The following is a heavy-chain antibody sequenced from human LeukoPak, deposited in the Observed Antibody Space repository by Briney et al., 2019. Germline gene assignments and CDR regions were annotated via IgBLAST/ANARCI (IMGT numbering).Heavy chain of an antibody. V-gene: IGHV1-24*01. CDR1: GYTLTELS. CDR3: STDWTRGYSYGFDY. D-gene: IGHD5-18*01. J-gene: IGHJ4*02. Sequence: ASVKVSCKVSGYTLTELSMHWVRHAPGKGHEWMGGFDPEDGETIYAQKFQGRVTMTEDTSTDTAYMELSSLRSEATAANYCSTDWTRGYSYGFDYWGQGTLVTVSS. CDR2: FDPEDGET.